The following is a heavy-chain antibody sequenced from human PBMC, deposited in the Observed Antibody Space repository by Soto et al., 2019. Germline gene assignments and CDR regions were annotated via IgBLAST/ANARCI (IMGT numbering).Heavy chain of an antibody. CDR3: ARAVVVVAATLGCFDP. V-gene: IGHV1-69*01. CDR1: GGTFSNYA. J-gene: IGHJ5*02. D-gene: IGHD2-15*01. Sequence: QVQLVQSGAEVKKPGSSVKVSCKASGGTFSNYAISWVRHAPGQGLEWMGGIIPLFGTTKYAQKFQGRVTITADESTSTAYMELSSLRSEDTAVYYCARAVVVVAATLGCFDPWGQGTLVTVSS. CDR2: IIPLFGTT.